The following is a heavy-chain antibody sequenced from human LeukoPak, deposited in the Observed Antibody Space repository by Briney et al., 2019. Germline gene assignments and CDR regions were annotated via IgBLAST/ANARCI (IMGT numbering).Heavy chain of an antibody. CDR2: INQHGTDK. V-gene: IGHV3-7*05. CDR3: AANGGPFDF. D-gene: IGHD4-23*01. CDR1: GFTFSSYW. Sequence: GGSLRLSCAASGFTFSSYWMSWVRQAPGKGLEWVANINQHGTDKYYVDSVRGRFTISRDNAKNSLYLQMNSLRAEDTAVYYCAANGGPFDFWGQGTLVTVSS. J-gene: IGHJ4*02.